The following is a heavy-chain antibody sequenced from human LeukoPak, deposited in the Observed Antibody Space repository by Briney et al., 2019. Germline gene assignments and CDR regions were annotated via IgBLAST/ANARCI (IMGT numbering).Heavy chain of an antibody. Sequence: PSETLSLTCAVYGGSFSGYYWSWIRQPPGKGLEWIGGINHSGSTNYNPSLKSRVTISVDTSKNQFSLKLSSVTAADTAVYYCARRKRYCSSTSCRGWFDPWGQGTLVTVSS. CDR1: GGSFSGYY. CDR2: INHSGST. V-gene: IGHV4-34*01. J-gene: IGHJ5*02. D-gene: IGHD2-2*01. CDR3: ARRKRYCSSTSCRGWFDP.